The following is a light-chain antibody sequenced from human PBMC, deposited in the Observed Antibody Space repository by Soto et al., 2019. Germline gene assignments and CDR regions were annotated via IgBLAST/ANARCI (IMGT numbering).Light chain of an antibody. Sequence: DIQMTQSPSSLSASIGDRVTITCRASQSIGTYLNWYQHKPGKAPKLLIYAASTLQSGVPSRFSGSGSGTEFTLTISSLQPEDFAVYYCQQYNNWPPITFGQGTRLENK. V-gene: IGKV1-9*01. CDR3: QQYNNWPPIT. CDR2: AAS. CDR1: QSIGTY. J-gene: IGKJ5*01.